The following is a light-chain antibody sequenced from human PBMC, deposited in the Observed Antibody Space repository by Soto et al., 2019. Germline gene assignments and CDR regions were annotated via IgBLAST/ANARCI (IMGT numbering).Light chain of an antibody. J-gene: IGLJ3*02. CDR1: SSDVGHYNL. Sequence: QSVLTQPASVSGSPGQSIIISCTGTSSDVGHYNLVSWYQHHPGKAPKLMIYEGSKRPSGVSNRFSGSKSGNTASLTISGLQAEDEADYYCCSYAGSSTLVFGGGTKVTVL. V-gene: IGLV2-23*01. CDR2: EGS. CDR3: CSYAGSSTLV.